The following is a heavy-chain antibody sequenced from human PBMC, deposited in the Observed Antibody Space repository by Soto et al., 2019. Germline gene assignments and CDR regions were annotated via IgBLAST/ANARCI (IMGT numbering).Heavy chain of an antibody. CDR3: ATSYDGSGSSWFDP. CDR2: IIPILGIA. V-gene: IGHV1-69*02. D-gene: IGHD3-10*01. Sequence: SLKVSCKSSGGPFSSYTISWVRQAPGQGLEWMGRIIPILGIANYAQKFQGRVTITADKSTSTAYMELSSLRSEDTAVYYCATSYDGSGSSWFDPWGQGTLVTVSS. CDR1: GGPFSSYT. J-gene: IGHJ5*02.